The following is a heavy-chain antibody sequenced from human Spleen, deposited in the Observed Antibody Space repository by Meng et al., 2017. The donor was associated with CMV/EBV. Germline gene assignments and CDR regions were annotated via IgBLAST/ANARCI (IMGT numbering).Heavy chain of an antibody. J-gene: IGHJ6*02. CDR1: GFVFTNYG. V-gene: IGHV1-18*01. CDR2: VGGHNGDR. Sequence: ASVKVSCKASGFVFTNYGISWVRQAPGQGLEWMGWVGGHNGDRVYAQSLQDRVTMTTDTSTDTAYLDLRRLRSADTAIYYCASENYYGMYVWGQGTTVTVS. CDR3: ASENYYGMYV.